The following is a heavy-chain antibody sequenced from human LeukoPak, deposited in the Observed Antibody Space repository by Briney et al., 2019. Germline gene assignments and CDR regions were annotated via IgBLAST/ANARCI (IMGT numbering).Heavy chain of an antibody. CDR2: IYYSGST. CDR3: ARRRFTYLDY. Sequence: SETLSLTCTVSAGSISSSSYSWGWIRQPPGKGLEWIGSIYYSGSTYYNPSLKSRVTISVDTSKNQFSLKLSSVTAADTAVYYCARRRFTYLDYWGQGTLVTVSS. V-gene: IGHV4-39*01. CDR1: AGSISSSSYS. D-gene: IGHD3-16*01. J-gene: IGHJ4*02.